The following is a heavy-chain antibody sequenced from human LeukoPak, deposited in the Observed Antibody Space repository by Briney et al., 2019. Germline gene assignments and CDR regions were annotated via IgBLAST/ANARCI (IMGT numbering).Heavy chain of an antibody. CDR1: GYTFTSYD. CDR3: ARALYDSSGYYLGY. V-gene: IGHV1-8*01. J-gene: IGHJ4*02. Sequence: ASVKVSCKASGYTFTSYDINWVRQATGQGLEWMGWMNPNSCNTGYAQKFQGRVTMTRNTSISTAYMELSSLRSEDTAVYYCARALYDSSGYYLGYWGQGTLVTVSS. D-gene: IGHD3-22*01. CDR2: MNPNSCNT.